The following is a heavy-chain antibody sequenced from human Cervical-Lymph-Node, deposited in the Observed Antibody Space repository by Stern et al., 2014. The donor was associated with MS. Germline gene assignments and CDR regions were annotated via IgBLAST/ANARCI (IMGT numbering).Heavy chain of an antibody. Sequence: QLQLQESGPGLVKPSQTLSLTCTVSGGSITSAYFWSWIRQHPGMGLEWIGYIYYSGSTQYNPSLKSRVTISVDTSKNQFSLKLRSVTAADTAVYYCARDPPSGSTPWGQGTLVTVSS. CDR1: GGSITSAYF. CDR2: IYYSGST. V-gene: IGHV4-31*03. J-gene: IGHJ5*02. CDR3: ARDPPSGSTP. D-gene: IGHD1-26*01.